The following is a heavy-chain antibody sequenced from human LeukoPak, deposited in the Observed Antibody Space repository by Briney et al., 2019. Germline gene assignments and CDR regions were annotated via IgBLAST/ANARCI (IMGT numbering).Heavy chain of an antibody. V-gene: IGHV1-2*02. Sequence: ASVKVSCKASGYSFTDYFMHWVRQAPGQGLEWMGWINPNSGGTNYAQKFQGRVTMTRDTSISTAYMELSRLRSDDTAVYYCARDRDDSSSYYRETLFDYWGQGTLVTVSS. D-gene: IGHD3-22*01. CDR2: INPNSGGT. J-gene: IGHJ4*02. CDR1: GYSFTDYF. CDR3: ARDRDDSSSYYRETLFDY.